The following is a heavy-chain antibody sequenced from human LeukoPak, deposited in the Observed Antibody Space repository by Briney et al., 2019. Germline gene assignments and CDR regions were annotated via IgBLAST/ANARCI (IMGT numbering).Heavy chain of an antibody. CDR3: ARDRALWFGESPYFDY. Sequence: SETLSLTCAVYGGSFSGYYWSWIRQPPGKGLEWIGYIYYSGSTNYNPSLKSRVTISVDTSKNQFSLKLSSVTAADTAVYYCARDRALWFGESPYFDYWGQGTLVTVSS. CDR2: IYYSGST. V-gene: IGHV4-59*01. CDR1: GGSFSGYY. J-gene: IGHJ4*02. D-gene: IGHD3-10*01.